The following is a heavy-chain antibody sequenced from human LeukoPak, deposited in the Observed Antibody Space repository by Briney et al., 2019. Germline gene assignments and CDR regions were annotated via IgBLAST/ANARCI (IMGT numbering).Heavy chain of an antibody. V-gene: IGHV3-7*01. Sequence: GGSLRLSCAASGFTFSNYWVNWVRQAPGKGLEWVANIKEDGSQKYYVDSAKGRFTISRDNAKNSLYLQMNSLRAEDTAVYYCARNMPFNWNGDYWGQGTLATVSS. D-gene: IGHD1-1*01. J-gene: IGHJ4*02. CDR1: GFTFSNYW. CDR3: ARNMPFNWNGDY. CDR2: IKEDGSQK.